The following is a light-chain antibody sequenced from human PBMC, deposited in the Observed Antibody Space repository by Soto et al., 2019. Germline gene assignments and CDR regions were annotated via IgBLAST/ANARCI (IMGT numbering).Light chain of an antibody. CDR3: QQYTGPPTT. J-gene: IGKJ5*01. CDR1: QTVTNNY. Sequence: IALTQSPGNLSLSPGERATLSCGASQTVTNNYLAWYQQRPGQAPRLLVSGASSRATGIPDRFSGSGSGTDFTLTITRLETEDSAVYFCQQYTGPPTTFGQGTRLEIK. V-gene: IGKV3-20*01. CDR2: GAS.